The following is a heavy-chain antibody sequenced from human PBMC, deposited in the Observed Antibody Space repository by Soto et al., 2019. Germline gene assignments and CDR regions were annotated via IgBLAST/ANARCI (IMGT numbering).Heavy chain of an antibody. CDR3: ATVKWEYYYDSRPGDAFDI. V-gene: IGHV3-23*01. Sequence: GGSLRLSCAASGFTFSSYAMSWVRQAPGKGLEWVSAISGSGGSTYYADSVKGRFTISRDNSKNTLYLQMNSLRAEDTAVYYCATVKWEYYYDSRPGDAFDIWGQGTMVTVSS. CDR1: GFTFSSYA. CDR2: ISGSGGST. J-gene: IGHJ3*02. D-gene: IGHD3-22*01.